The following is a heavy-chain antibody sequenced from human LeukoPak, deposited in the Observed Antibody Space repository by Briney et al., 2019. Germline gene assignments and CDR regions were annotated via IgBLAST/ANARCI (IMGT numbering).Heavy chain of an antibody. CDR2: INQDGSQK. J-gene: IGHJ4*02. CDR1: GFTFTKYW. V-gene: IGHV3-7*01. CDR3: ARDFMGESGYAGY. D-gene: IGHD2-2*01. Sequence: GGSLRLSCSASGFTFTKYWMSWIRQVPGQGLEWVANINQDGSQKFYVDSVEGRFTNSRDNAKNSLYLQMNSLRAEDTAIYYCARDFMGESGYAGYWGQGALVTVSS.